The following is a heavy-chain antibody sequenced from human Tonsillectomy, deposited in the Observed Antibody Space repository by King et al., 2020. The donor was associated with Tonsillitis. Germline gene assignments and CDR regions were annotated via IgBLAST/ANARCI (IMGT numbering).Heavy chain of an antibody. V-gene: IGHV4-59*01. CDR2: IYYAGST. Sequence: PLQESGPGLVKPSETLSLTCNVSGGSINSYYWTWIRQPPGKGLEWIGYIYYAGSTNYNPSLKSRVTISVDRSQNHFSLKLSSVTAADTAVYFCARGFWSGAFEIWGQGTMVTVSS. J-gene: IGHJ3*02. CDR1: GGSINSYY. D-gene: IGHD3-3*01. CDR3: ARGFWSGAFEI.